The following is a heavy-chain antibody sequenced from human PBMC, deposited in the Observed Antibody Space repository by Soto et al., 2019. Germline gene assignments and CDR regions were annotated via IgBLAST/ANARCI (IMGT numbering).Heavy chain of an antibody. CDR3: ARPRDGYNYGFWVY. CDR1: GASISSSSYY. V-gene: IGHV4-39*01. Sequence: PXETLCLTCTFAGASISSSSYYLGWIRQPPGKGLEWIGSMYYSGGTYYSPSLKRRVTIFVDTSKNQFSLKLSCVTAADTAIDYCARPRDGYNYGFWVYWGQGALVTVSS. CDR2: MYYSGGT. D-gene: IGHD5-12*01. J-gene: IGHJ4*02.